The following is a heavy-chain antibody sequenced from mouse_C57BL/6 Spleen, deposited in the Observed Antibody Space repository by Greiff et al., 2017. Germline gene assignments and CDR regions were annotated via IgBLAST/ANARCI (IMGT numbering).Heavy chain of an antibody. CDR2: INYDGSST. V-gene: IGHV5-16*01. J-gene: IGHJ1*03. D-gene: IGHD2-1*01. Sequence: EVKLMESEGGLVQPGSSMKLSCTASGFTFSDYYMAWVRQVPEKGLEWVANINYDGSSTYYLDSLKSRFIISRDNAKNILYLQMSSLKSEDTATYYCARADYGNYLWYFDVWGTGTTVTVS. CDR1: GFTFSDYY. CDR3: ARADYGNYLWYFDV.